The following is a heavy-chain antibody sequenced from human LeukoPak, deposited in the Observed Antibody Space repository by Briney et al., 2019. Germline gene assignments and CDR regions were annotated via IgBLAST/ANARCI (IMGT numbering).Heavy chain of an antibody. CDR1: GFTASSNY. J-gene: IGHJ4*02. V-gene: IGHV3-66*01. D-gene: IGHD3-10*01. CDR2: IYSGGST. CDR3: ARDGRFGDSPAY. Sequence: GGSLRLSCAASGFTASSNYMSWVRQAPGKGLEWVSVIYSGGSTYYADSVKGRFTISRDNSKNTLYLQMNSLRAEDKAVYYCARDGRFGDSPAYWGQGTLVTVSS.